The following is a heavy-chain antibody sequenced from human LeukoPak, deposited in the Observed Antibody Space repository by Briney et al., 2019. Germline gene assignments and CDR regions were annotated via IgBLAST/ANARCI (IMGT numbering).Heavy chain of an antibody. J-gene: IGHJ4*02. CDR2: IKQDGSDK. CDR1: GFTFDDYW. CDR3: ARANYCFDY. Sequence: PGGSLRLSCGASGFTFDDYWMSWVRQAPGKGLEWVAYIKQDGSDKYYVDSVKGRFTISKDNAKNSLYLQMNSLRDEDSAVYYCARANYCFDYWGQGTLVTVSS. D-gene: IGHD5-24*01. V-gene: IGHV3-7*01.